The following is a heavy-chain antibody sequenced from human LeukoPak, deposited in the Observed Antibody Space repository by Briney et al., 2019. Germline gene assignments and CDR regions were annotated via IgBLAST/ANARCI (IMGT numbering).Heavy chain of an antibody. V-gene: IGHV3-9*03. CDR3: VRDTQDAFDI. J-gene: IGHJ3*02. Sequence: PGRSLRLSCAASGFTFDDYAMHWVRPVPGQGLEWVSGISWNSGSIGYADSVKGRFTTSRDNAKNSLYLLMNSLRAEDMALYYCVRDTQDAFDIWGQGTMVTVSS. CDR1: GFTFDDYA. CDR2: ISWNSGSI.